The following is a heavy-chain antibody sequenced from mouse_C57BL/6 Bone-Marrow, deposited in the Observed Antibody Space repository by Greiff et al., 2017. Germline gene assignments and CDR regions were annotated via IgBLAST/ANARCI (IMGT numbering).Heavy chain of an antibody. V-gene: IGHV1-55*01. CDR1: GYTFTSYW. D-gene: IGHD1-1*01. Sequence: QVQLQQPGAELVKPGASVKMSCKASGYTFTSYWITWVKQRPGQGLEWIGDIYPGSGSANYNEKFKSKATLTVDTSSSTAYMQLRSLTSEDSADYYCARRGLRGFAYWGQGTLVTVSA. CDR2: IYPGSGSA. CDR3: ARRGLRGFAY. J-gene: IGHJ3*01.